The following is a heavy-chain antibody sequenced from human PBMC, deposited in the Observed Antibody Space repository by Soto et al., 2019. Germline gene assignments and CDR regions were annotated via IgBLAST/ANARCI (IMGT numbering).Heavy chain of an antibody. CDR1: GYPFTRHD. J-gene: IGHJ6*02. CDR2: MNPNSGNT. V-gene: IGHV1-8*01. D-gene: IGHD4-17*01. Sequence: SAEVSCKVPGYPFTRHDMNWVRQATGQGLEWMGWMNPNSGNTGYAQKFKGSVTMTRNTSISTDYMEQSILRSEVTAEYYSTRGPQHYYGDFIYYLMDVWGQGTTVTVSS. CDR3: TRGPQHYYGDFIYYLMDV.